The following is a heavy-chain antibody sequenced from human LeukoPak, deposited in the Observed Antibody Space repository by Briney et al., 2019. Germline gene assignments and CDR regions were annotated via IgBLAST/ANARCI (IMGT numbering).Heavy chain of an antibody. CDR1: GGSISSYY. D-gene: IGHD3-10*01. V-gene: IGHV4-59*01. Sequence: PSETLSLTCTVSGGSISSYYWSWIRQPAGKGLEWIGYIYYSGSTNYNPSLQSRVTISLDTSKNQFSLKLSSVTAADTAVYYCARSELLWFGGVNSGFDYWGQGTLVTVSS. J-gene: IGHJ4*02. CDR2: IYYSGST. CDR3: ARSELLWFGGVNSGFDY.